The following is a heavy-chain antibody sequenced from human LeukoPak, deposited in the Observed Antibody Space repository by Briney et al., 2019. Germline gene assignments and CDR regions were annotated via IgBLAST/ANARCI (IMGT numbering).Heavy chain of an antibody. V-gene: IGHV3-21*01. CDR1: GFTFSSYS. D-gene: IGHD6-6*01. J-gene: IGHJ3*02. Sequence: GGSLRLSRAASGFTFSSYSMNWVRQAPGKGLEWVSSISSSSSYIYYADSVKGRFTISRDNAKNSLYLQMNSLRAEDTAVYYCARSSSSEDAFDIWGQGTMVTVSS. CDR3: ARSSSSEDAFDI. CDR2: ISSSSSYI.